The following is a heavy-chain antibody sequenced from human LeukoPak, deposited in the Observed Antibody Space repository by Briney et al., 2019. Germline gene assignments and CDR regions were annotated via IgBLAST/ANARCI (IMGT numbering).Heavy chain of an antibody. J-gene: IGHJ4*02. Sequence: SETLSLTCAVYGGSFSGYYRSWIRQPPGKGLEWIGEINHCGSTNYNPSLKSRVTISVDTSKNQFSLKLSSVTAADTAVYYCARGGEIAAIDYWGQGTLVTVSS. CDR3: ARGGEIAAIDY. CDR2: INHCGST. V-gene: IGHV4-34*01. CDR1: GGSFSGYY. D-gene: IGHD6-6*01.